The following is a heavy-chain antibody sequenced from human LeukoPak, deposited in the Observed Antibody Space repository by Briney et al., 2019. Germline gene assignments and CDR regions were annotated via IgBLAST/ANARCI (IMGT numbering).Heavy chain of an antibody. CDR2: ISPYNGNT. CDR1: GYTFSSHS. D-gene: IGHD3-10*01. J-gene: IGHJ5*02. CDR3: ARSRGITMVRGVITNNWFDP. V-gene: IGHV1-18*01. Sequence: ASVKVSCKTSGYTFSSHSMNWVRQAPGQGLEWMGWISPYNGNTNYAQKLQGRVTLTTDTSTSTAYMELRSLRSDDTAVYYCARSRGITMVRGVITNNWFDPWGQGTLVTVSS.